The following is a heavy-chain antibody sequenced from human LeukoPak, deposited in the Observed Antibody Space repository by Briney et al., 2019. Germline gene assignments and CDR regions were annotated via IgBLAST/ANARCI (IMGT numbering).Heavy chain of an antibody. CDR2: IYYSGST. D-gene: IGHD2-15*01. CDR3: ARHNVEGYCSGGSCFPDNWLDP. Sequence: SETLSLTCTVSGGSISSSSYYWGWIRQPPGKGLEWIGSIYYSGSTYYNPSLKSRVTISVDTSKNQFSLKLSSVTAADTAVYYCARHNVEGYCSGGSCFPDNWLDPWGQGTLVTVSS. V-gene: IGHV4-39*01. J-gene: IGHJ5*02. CDR1: GGSISSSSYY.